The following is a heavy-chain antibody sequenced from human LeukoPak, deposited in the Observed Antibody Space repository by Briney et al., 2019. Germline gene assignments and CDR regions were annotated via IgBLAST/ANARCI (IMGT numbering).Heavy chain of an antibody. CDR3: ARDPYSGAYGNTYYYYMDV. Sequence: GGSLRLSCAASGFTFSSYVMHWVRQAPGKGLEWVAIISYDGSNEYYADSVKGRFTISRDNARNSLYLQMNSLTAEDTAVYYCARDPYSGAYGNTYYYYMDVWGKGTTVTISS. J-gene: IGHJ6*03. CDR2: ISYDGSNE. D-gene: IGHD1-26*01. CDR1: GFTFSSYV. V-gene: IGHV3-30*04.